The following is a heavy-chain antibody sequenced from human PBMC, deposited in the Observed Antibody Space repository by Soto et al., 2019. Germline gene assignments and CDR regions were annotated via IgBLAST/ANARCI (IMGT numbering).Heavy chain of an antibody. CDR1: GFTFRNFA. J-gene: IGHJ5*02. D-gene: IGHD6-25*01. Sequence: PGGSLRLSCAASGFTFRNFAMSWVRQAPGKGLEWVSSSSGGGASTYYADPVKGRFTISRDMSKDKLYLQMNSLRVDDTAVYYCAKEDRLNPSGLIDPWGQGALVTVSS. CDR2: SSGGGAST. V-gene: IGHV3-23*01. CDR3: AKEDRLNPSGLIDP.